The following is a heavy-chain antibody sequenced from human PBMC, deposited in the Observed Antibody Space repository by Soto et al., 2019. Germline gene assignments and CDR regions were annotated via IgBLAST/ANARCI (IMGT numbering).Heavy chain of an antibody. V-gene: IGHV3-21*01. D-gene: IGHD6-19*01. CDR3: ARLGSGWQGYGMDV. J-gene: IGHJ6*02. Sequence: AGSLRLSCASSGVTFTKYAMTWVRQAPGKGLEWVSSIRSDSSYIYYADSVKGRFTSSRDNAKNSLFLQMNSLRAEDTAVYYCARLGSGWQGYGMDVWGQGTTVTVSS. CDR2: IRSDSSYI. CDR1: GVTFTKYA.